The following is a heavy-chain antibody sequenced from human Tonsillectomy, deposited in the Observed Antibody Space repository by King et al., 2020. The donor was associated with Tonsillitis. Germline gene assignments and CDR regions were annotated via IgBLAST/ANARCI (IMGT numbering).Heavy chain of an antibody. J-gene: IGHJ2*01. CDR2: ISSSGSTI. CDR3: ARDYRYYYDSSGYSPHDL. CDR1: GFTFSSYE. D-gene: IGHD3-22*01. Sequence: VQLVESGGGLVQPGGSLRLSCAASGFTFSSYEMNWVRQAPGKGLEWVSYISSSGSTIYYADSVKGRFTISRDKAKNSLYLQMNSLRAEDTAVYYCARDYRYYYDSSGYSPHDLWGRGTLVTVSS. V-gene: IGHV3-48*03.